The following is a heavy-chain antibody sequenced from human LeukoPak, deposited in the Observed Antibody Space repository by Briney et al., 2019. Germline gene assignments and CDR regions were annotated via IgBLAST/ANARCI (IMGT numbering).Heavy chain of an antibody. CDR3: VRHTTGEYYFDY. V-gene: IGHV5-51*01. Sequence: GESLKISCKGSGYRFTIYWIGWVLQMPGRGLEWIGIIYPGDSDIRYSPSFQGQVNISADKSISTAYLQWSSLKASDTAMYYCVRHTTGEYYFDYWRQGTLVTVSS. J-gene: IGHJ4*02. CDR1: GYRFTIYW. CDR2: IYPGDSDI. D-gene: IGHD7-27*01.